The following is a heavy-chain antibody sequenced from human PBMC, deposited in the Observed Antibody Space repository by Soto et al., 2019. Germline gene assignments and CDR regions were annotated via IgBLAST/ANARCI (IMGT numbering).Heavy chain of an antibody. J-gene: IGHJ4*02. Sequence: QVQLVQSGAEVKKPGSSVKVSCKASGGTFSSDGISWVRQAPGQGLEWMGGIIPIFRTRKYAQRFQDRVLITADESTRTAFMELSSLRFEDPAVYYCATKFYYDRSRYYYTFFDSWVQGTLVTVSS. CDR1: GGTFSSDG. V-gene: IGHV1-69*01. CDR3: ATKFYYDRSRYYYTFFDS. D-gene: IGHD3-22*01. CDR2: IIPIFRTR.